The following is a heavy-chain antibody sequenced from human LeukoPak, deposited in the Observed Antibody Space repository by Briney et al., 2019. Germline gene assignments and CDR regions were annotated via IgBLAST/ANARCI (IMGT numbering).Heavy chain of an antibody. D-gene: IGHD6-13*01. J-gene: IGHJ5*02. Sequence: ASVKVSCKTSGYTFTGYYIHWVRQAPGHGLEWMGWIDPNSGGTKYAQKFQGRVTMTRDTSISTAYMELSRLTSADTAVYRCATPSSSSWYGFDPWGQGTLVTVSS. V-gene: IGHV1-2*02. CDR2: IDPNSGGT. CDR3: ATPSSSSWYGFDP. CDR1: GYTFTGYY.